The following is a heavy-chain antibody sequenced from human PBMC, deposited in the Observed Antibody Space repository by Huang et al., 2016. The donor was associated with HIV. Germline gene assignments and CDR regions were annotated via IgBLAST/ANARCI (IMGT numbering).Heavy chain of an antibody. J-gene: IGHJ5*02. Sequence: QLQLQESGPGLVKPSETLSLTCTVSGGSVSSTNYYWGWLRQPPGKGLELIGTFYYAGTTYYNPSRKGRVPISVDTSKNQFYLKVTSVTAADTALDYCARPPGSGILGGWFDPWGQGALVTVSS. CDR2: FYYAGTT. D-gene: IGHD3-10*01. CDR1: GGSVSSTNYY. CDR3: ARPPGSGILGGWFDP. V-gene: IGHV4-39*01.